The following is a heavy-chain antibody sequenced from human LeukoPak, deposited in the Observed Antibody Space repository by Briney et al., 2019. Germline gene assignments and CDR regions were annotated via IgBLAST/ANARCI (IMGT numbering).Heavy chain of an antibody. CDR1: GGTFSSYA. D-gene: IGHD3-3*01. V-gene: IGHV1-69*05. Sequence: SVKVSCKASGGTFSSYAISWVRQAPGQGLEWMGGIIPIFGTANYAQKFQGRVTITTDESTSTAYMELSSLRSEDTAVYYCATHPRGYHFWSGYSFDYWGQGTLL. CDR2: IIPIFGTA. CDR3: ATHPRGYHFWSGYSFDY. J-gene: IGHJ4*02.